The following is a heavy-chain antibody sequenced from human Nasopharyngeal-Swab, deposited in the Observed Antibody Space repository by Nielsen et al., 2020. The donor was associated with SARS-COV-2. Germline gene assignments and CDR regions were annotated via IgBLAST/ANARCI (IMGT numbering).Heavy chain of an antibody. CDR2: ISWNSGSI. Sequence: GGSLRLSCAASGFTFDDYAMHWVRQAPGKGLECVSGISWNSGSIGYADSVKGRFTISRDNAKNSLYLQMNSLRAEDTALYYCAKVSGYYDSGSDYWGQGTLVTVSS. CDR3: AKVSGYYDSGSDY. D-gene: IGHD3-22*01. CDR1: GFTFDDYA. V-gene: IGHV3-9*01. J-gene: IGHJ4*02.